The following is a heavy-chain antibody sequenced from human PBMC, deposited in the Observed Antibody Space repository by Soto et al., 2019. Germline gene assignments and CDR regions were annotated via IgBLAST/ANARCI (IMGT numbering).Heavy chain of an antibody. Sequence: PGGSLRLSCAASGFTFSSYGMHWVRQAPGKGLDWVAVISYDGSNKYYADSVKGRFTISRDNSRNTLYLQMNSLRAEDTAVYYCAKDPAIQHVDTAMVSPHDYWGQGTLVTVSS. V-gene: IGHV3-30*18. CDR3: AKDPAIQHVDTAMVSPHDY. CDR1: GFTFSSYG. CDR2: ISYDGSNK. J-gene: IGHJ4*02. D-gene: IGHD5-18*01.